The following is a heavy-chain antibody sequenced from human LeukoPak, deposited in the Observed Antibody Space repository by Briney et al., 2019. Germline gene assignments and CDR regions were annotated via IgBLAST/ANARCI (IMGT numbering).Heavy chain of an antibody. CDR1: GGSFSGYY. CDR2: INHSGST. V-gene: IGHV4-34*01. J-gene: IGHJ4*02. Sequence: SETLSLTCAVYGGSFSGYYWSWIRQPPGKGLEWIGEINHSGSTNYNPSLKSRVTISVDTSKNQFSLKLSSVTAADAAVYYCAREGAEYDSSGYSPSFDYWGQGTLVTVSS. CDR3: AREGAEYDSSGYSPSFDY. D-gene: IGHD3-22*01.